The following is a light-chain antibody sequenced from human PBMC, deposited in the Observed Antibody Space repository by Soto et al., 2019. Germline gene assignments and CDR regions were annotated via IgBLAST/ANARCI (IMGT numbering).Light chain of an antibody. CDR3: LQHNSYPHT. V-gene: IGKV1-17*03. J-gene: IGKJ4*01. CDR2: AAS. CDR1: QGINNY. Sequence: DIQMTQSPSSISASLGDRFTITCRASQGINNYLVWFQQKPGKVPQRMIYAASSLQSGVPSRLSGSGSGKEFTITISSLQPEDFATYYCLQHNSYPHTFGGGTKVDIK.